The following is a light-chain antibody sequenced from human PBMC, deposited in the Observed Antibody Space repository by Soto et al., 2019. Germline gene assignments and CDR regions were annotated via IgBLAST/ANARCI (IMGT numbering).Light chain of an antibody. CDR2: GAS. V-gene: IGKV3-15*01. CDR1: QSVSSY. CDR3: QQYNNWPQT. J-gene: IGKJ1*01. Sequence: EIVMTQSPSTLSVSPGERATLSCRASQSVSSYLAWYQQKPGQAPRLLIYGASSRATGIPARFSGSGSGTEFTLNISSLQSEDFAVYYCQQYNNWPQTFGQGTQVEIK.